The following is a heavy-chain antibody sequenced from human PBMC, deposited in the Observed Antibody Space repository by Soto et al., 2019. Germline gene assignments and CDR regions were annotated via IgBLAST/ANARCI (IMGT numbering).Heavy chain of an antibody. CDR1: GFTFSRYW. D-gene: IGHD3-3*01. Sequence: PGGSLRLSCLASGFTFSRYWMHWVRQAPGKGLVWVSRINTDKSTLTYADSVEGRFTISRDNAKNTLYLQMNSLRAEDTALYYCTKNIGGYYDFWSGYLPPHYYYGMDVWGQGTTVTVSS. J-gene: IGHJ6*02. CDR2: INTDKSTL. CDR3: TKNIGGYYDFWSGYLPPHYYYGMDV. V-gene: IGHV3-74*03.